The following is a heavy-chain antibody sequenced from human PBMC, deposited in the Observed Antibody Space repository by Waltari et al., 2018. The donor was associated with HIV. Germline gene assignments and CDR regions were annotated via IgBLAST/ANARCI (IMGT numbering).Heavy chain of an antibody. CDR1: GGTFSSYA. CDR3: ARDGPVTPTYYYYYYGMDV. V-gene: IGHV1-69*06. Sequence: QVQLVQSGAEVKKPGSSVKVSCKASGGTFSSYAISWVRQAPGQGLEWMGGIIPIFGTANYAQKFQGRVTITADKSTSTAYMELSSLRSEDTAVYYCARDGPVTPTYYYYYYGMDVWGQGTTVTVSS. J-gene: IGHJ6*02. D-gene: IGHD4-17*01. CDR2: IIPIFGTA.